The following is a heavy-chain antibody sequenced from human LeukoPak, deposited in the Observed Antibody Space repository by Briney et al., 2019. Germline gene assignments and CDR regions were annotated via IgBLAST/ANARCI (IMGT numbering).Heavy chain of an antibody. V-gene: IGHV3-53*01. D-gene: IGHD2-2*01. CDR1: GFTVSSNY. Sequence: GESLKISCAASGFTVSSNYMSWVRQAPGKGLEWVSVIYSGGSTYYADSVKGRFTISRDNSKNTLYLQMNSLRAEDTAVYYCARGYCSSTSCYSHYYYMDVWGKGTTVTVSS. CDR2: IYSGGST. CDR3: ARGYCSSTSCYSHYYYMDV. J-gene: IGHJ6*03.